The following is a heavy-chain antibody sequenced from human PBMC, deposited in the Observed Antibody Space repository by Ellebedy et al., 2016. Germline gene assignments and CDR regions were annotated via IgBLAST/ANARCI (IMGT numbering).Heavy chain of an antibody. CDR1: GFTFSNFF. V-gene: IGHV3-23*01. CDR2: ISGDGGST. J-gene: IGHJ4*02. Sequence: GESLKISXATSGFTFSNFFMSWVRQTPGKGLEWVSTISGDGGSTYIADSVKGRFTISRDNSKNTMFLQMNSLRADDTAVYYCAKLTPNWGQGTLVTVSS. CDR3: AKLTPN.